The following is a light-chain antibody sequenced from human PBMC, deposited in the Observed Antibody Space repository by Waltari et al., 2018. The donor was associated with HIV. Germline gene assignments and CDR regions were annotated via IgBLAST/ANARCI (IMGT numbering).Light chain of an antibody. J-gene: IGKJ1*01. Sequence: DIVMTQSPDSLAVSLGERATINCKSSQSVFYSSNNKNYLAWYQQKPRQPPKLLIYWASTRESGVPDRFSGSGPGTDFTLTISSLQAEDVAVYFCQQYSSVPPTFGQGTKVEIK. CDR3: QQYSSVPPT. CDR1: QSVFYSSNNKNY. V-gene: IGKV4-1*01. CDR2: WAS.